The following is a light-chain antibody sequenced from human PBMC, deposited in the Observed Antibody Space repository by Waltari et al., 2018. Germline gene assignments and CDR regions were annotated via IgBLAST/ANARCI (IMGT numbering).Light chain of an antibody. J-gene: IGLJ3*02. Sequence: QSVLTQPPSASGTPGQGVTISCSGSSSNIGRNTVSWYQQFPGTAPQLLMHTDNQRPSGGPDRFSGSKSGTSASLAISGLQFEDEAQYFCATWDDSLNGRVFGGGTKVTVL. CDR1: SSNIGRNT. V-gene: IGLV1-44*01. CDR3: ATWDDSLNGRV. CDR2: TDN.